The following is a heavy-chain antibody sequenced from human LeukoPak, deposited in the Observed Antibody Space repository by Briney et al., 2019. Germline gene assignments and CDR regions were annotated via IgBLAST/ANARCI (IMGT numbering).Heavy chain of an antibody. V-gene: IGHV1-69*13. CDR3: ARSLLMVYAIAEGGTDY. CDR2: ITPIFGTA. Sequence: SVKVSCKASGGTFSSYAISWVRQAPGQGLEWMGGITPIFGTANYAQKFQGRVTITADESTSTAYMELSSLRSEDTAVYYCARSLLMVYAIAEGGTDYWGQGTLVTVSS. J-gene: IGHJ4*02. D-gene: IGHD2-8*01. CDR1: GGTFSSYA.